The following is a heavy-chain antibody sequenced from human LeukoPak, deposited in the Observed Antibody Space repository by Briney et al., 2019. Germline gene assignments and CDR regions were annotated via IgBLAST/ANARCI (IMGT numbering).Heavy chain of an antibody. CDR1: GFTFSSYA. Sequence: PGGSLRLSCAASGFTFSSYAMHWVRQAPGKGLEWVAVISYDGSNKYYADSVKGRFTISRDNSKNTLYLQMNSLRAEDTAVYYCARDHRLSMGAFDIWGQGTMVTVSS. J-gene: IGHJ3*02. CDR2: ISYDGSNK. V-gene: IGHV3-30*04. D-gene: IGHD2/OR15-2a*01. CDR3: ARDHRLSMGAFDI.